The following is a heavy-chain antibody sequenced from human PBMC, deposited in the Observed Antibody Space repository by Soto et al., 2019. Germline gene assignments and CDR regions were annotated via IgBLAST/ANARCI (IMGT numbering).Heavy chain of an antibody. D-gene: IGHD3-3*01. CDR1: GGSISSYY. V-gene: IGHV4-59*01. CDR3: ARGFGVAPLPTFDY. J-gene: IGHJ4*02. CDR2: IYYSGST. Sequence: SETLSLTCTVSGGSISSYYWSWIRQPPGKGLEWIGYIYYSGSTNYNPSLKSQVTISVDTSKNQFSLKLSSVTAADTAVYYCARGFGVAPLPTFDYWGQGTLVTVSS.